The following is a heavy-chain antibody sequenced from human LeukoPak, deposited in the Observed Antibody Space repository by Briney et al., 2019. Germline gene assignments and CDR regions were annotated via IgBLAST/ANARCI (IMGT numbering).Heavy chain of an antibody. CDR3: STFFNTPVVRGQN. Sequence: GGSLRLSCAASGFTFSNAWMSWVRQAPGKGLEWVGRIKSKTDGGTTDYAAPVKDRFAISRDDSKNTLYLQMNSLKTEDTAVYYCSTFFNTPVVRGQNWGQGTLVTVFS. J-gene: IGHJ4*02. CDR2: IKSKTDGGTT. V-gene: IGHV3-15*01. CDR1: GFTFSNAW. D-gene: IGHD5-18*01.